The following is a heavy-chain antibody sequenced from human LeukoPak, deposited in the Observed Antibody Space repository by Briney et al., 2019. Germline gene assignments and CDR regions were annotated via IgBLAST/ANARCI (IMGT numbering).Heavy chain of an antibody. CDR2: ISSNSSTI. CDR1: GFTFSSYS. Sequence: GGSLRLSCAASGFTFSSYSMNWVRQAPGKGLEWVSYISSNSSTIYYADSVKGRFTISRDNAKNSLYLQMNSLRAEDTAVYYCARGWQLVFYYYYGMDVWGQGTTVTVSS. J-gene: IGHJ6*02. D-gene: IGHD6-6*01. CDR3: ARGWQLVFYYYYGMDV. V-gene: IGHV3-48*01.